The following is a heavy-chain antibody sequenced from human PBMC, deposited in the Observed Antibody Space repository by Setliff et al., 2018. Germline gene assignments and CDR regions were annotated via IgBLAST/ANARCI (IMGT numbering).Heavy chain of an antibody. CDR1: GFTFSSYA. CDR3: ARAFYYDFWTFDY. V-gene: IGHV3-23*01. CDR2: ISGSGGST. J-gene: IGHJ4*02. D-gene: IGHD3-3*01. Sequence: GGSLRLSCAASGFTFSSYAMSWVRQAPGKGLEWVSAISGSGGSTYYADSVKGRFTISRDDSKNTLSLQMNSLRAEDTAVYYCARAFYYDFWTFDYWGQGTLVTVSS.